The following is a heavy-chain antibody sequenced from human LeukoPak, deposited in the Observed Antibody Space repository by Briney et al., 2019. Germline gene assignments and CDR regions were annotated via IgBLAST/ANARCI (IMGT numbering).Heavy chain of an antibody. Sequence: SGGSLRLSCAASGFTFSTYSMNWVRQAPGKGLEWVSYISSSTTNMYYADSVKGRFTISRDNAKNSLYLQMSSLRAEDTAVYYCTREYSSSSGRSFDYWGQGTLVTVSS. CDR1: GFTFSTYS. D-gene: IGHD6-6*01. CDR2: ISSSTTNM. CDR3: TREYSSSSGRSFDY. V-gene: IGHV3-48*01. J-gene: IGHJ4*02.